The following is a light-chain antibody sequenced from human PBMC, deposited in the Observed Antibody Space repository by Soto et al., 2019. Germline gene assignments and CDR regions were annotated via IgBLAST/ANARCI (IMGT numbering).Light chain of an antibody. CDR2: GVS. J-gene: IGKJ2*03. CDR3: QQYGGSPLYS. CDR1: HSISSSY. Sequence: ETILTQSPGTLSLSPGERATLFCRASHSISSSYLAWYQQKPGQAPSLLIYGVSRRATGIPDRFSGSGSGKDFTLTISRLEPEDFAVYYCQQYGGSPLYSFGQGTKVDIK. V-gene: IGKV3-20*01.